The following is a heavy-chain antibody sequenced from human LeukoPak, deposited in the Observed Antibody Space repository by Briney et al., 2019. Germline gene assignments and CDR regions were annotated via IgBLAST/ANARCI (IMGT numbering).Heavy chain of an antibody. CDR1: GFTFNTYA. CDR2: ISGSGGTT. J-gene: IGHJ4*02. V-gene: IGHV3-23*01. CDR3: AKTPYEFWSGYFDY. Sequence: PGGSLRLSCAASGFTFNTYAMSWVRQAPGKGLEWVSAISGSGGTTYYADSVKGRFTISRDNSKNTLYLQMNSLRAEDTAVYYCAKTPYEFWSGYFDYWGQGTLVTVSS. D-gene: IGHD3-3*01.